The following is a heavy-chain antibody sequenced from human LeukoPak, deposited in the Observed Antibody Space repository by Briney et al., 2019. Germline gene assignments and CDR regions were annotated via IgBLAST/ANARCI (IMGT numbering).Heavy chain of an antibody. CDR2: IIPIFGTA. CDR3: ATSGSYPS. D-gene: IGHD1-26*01. CDR1: GGTFSSYA. Sequence: SVKVPCKASGGTFSSYAISWVRQAPGPGLEWMGGIIPIFGTANYAQKFQGRVTITADESTSTAYMELSSLRSEDTAVYYCATSGSYPSWGQGTLVTVSS. V-gene: IGHV1-69*13. J-gene: IGHJ5*02.